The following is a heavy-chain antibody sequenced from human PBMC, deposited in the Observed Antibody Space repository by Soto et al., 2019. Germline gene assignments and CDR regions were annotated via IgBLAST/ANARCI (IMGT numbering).Heavy chain of an antibody. CDR2: IYYSGST. D-gene: IGHD4-17*01. J-gene: IGHJ4*02. V-gene: IGHV4-59*01. Sequence: SETLSLTCTVSGGSISSYYWSWIRQPPGKGLEWIGYIYYSGSTNYNPSLKSRVTISVDTSKNQFSLKLSSVTAADTAVYYCARDRDYTDYWGQGTLVTVS. CDR3: ARDRDYTDY. CDR1: GGSISSYY.